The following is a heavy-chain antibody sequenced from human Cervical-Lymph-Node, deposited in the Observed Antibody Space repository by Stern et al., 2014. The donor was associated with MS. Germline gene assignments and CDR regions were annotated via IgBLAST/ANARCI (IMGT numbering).Heavy chain of an antibody. Sequence: QVQLVQSGPGLVKPSQTLSLTCTVSGGSISSGGYYWSWIRQHPGKGLEWIGYIYYSGSTYYNPSLKSRVTISEDTSKNQFSLKLSSVTAADTAVYYCARVVRRDWFDPWGQGTLVTVSS. CDR3: ARVVRRDWFDP. D-gene: IGHD3-10*01. CDR1: GGSISSGGYY. J-gene: IGHJ5*02. CDR2: IYYSGST. V-gene: IGHV4-31*03.